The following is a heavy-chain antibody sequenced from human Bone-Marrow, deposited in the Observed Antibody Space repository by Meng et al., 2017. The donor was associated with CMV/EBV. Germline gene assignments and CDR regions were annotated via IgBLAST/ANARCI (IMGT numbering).Heavy chain of an antibody. CDR1: EYTFIDHH. D-gene: IGHD6-6*01. J-gene: IGHJ6*02. CDR2: INPNSGGT. Sequence: ASVKVSCKASEYTFIDHHMHWVRQAPGQGLEWMGWINPNSGGTNYAQKFQGRVTMTRDTSISTAYMELSRLRSDDTAVYYCARTRVEYSSSSSSNYYYYGMDVWGQGTTVTVSS. CDR3: ARTRVEYSSSSSSNYYYYGMDV. V-gene: IGHV1-2*02.